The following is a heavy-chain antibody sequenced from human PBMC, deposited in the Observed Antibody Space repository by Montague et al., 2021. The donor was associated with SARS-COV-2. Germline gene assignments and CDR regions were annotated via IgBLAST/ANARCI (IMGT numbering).Heavy chain of an antibody. Sequence: SETLSLTCAVYGGSFSDYHWSWIRQPPGGGQERIGRINHGGSTKYNPSLKSRVTISIDTSKNQFSLKLSSVTAADTAVYYCARGTPGSWGQGTLVTVSS. CDR3: ARGTPGS. CDR2: INHGGST. CDR1: GGSFSDYH. J-gene: IGHJ4*02. V-gene: IGHV4-34*01. D-gene: IGHD1-1*01.